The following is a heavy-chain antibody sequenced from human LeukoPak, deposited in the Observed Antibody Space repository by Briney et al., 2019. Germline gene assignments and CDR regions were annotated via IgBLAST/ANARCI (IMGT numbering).Heavy chain of an antibody. CDR1: GYSISSTNW. J-gene: IGHJ4*02. CDR3: ARIFLGYASGWYFDY. V-gene: IGHV4-28*06. CDR2: IYYSGNS. D-gene: IGHD6-19*01. Sequence: PSETLSLTCAVSGYSISSTNWWGWIRQPPGKGLEWIGYIYYSGNSNYNPSLKSRVTMSVDTSKNQFSLNLSSVTALDTAVYYCARIFLGYASGWYFDYWGQGTLVTVSS.